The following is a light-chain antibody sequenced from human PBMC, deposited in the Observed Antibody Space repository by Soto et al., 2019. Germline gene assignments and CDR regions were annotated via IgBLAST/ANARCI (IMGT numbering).Light chain of an antibody. CDR3: QSSDSRLSGSDV. V-gene: IGLV1-40*01. Sequence: QAVVTQPPSVSGAPGQRVTISCTGSSSNIGAGYDVNWYQQLPGTAPKLLIFGDSNRPSGAPDRFSGSKSGTSASLAITGLQAADEADYYCQSSDSRLSGSDVFGTGTKLTVL. CDR2: GDS. J-gene: IGLJ1*01. CDR1: SSNIGAGYD.